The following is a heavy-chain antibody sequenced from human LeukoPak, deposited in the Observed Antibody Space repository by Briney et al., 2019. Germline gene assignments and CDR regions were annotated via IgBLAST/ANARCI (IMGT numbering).Heavy chain of an antibody. CDR1: GYSFSSYW. Sequence: GESLKISCKGSGYSFSSYWIAWVRQVPGKGLEWMGIIYPGDADTRYSPSFQGQVTISADKSVSTAYLQWSSLKASDTAMYYCARLVDWEEAFDIWGQGTMVTVSS. CDR2: IYPGDADT. CDR3: ARLVDWEEAFDI. J-gene: IGHJ3*02. V-gene: IGHV5-51*01. D-gene: IGHD3-9*01.